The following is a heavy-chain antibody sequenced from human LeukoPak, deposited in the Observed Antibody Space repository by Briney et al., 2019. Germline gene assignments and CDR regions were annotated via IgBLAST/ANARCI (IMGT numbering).Heavy chain of an antibody. Sequence: PSETLSLTCTVSGGSISSYYWSWIRQPAGKGLEWIGRIYTSGSTNYNPSLKSRVTMSVDTSKNQFSLKLSSVTDADTAVYYCARDKRYIAARKLDYYYYMDVWGKGTTVNVSS. CDR1: GGSISSYY. CDR2: IYTSGST. D-gene: IGHD6-6*01. J-gene: IGHJ6*03. CDR3: ARDKRYIAARKLDYYYYMDV. V-gene: IGHV4-4*07.